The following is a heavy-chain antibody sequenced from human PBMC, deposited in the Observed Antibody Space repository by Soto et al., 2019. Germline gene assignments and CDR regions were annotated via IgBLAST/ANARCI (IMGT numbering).Heavy chain of an antibody. J-gene: IGHJ5*02. D-gene: IGHD5-18*01. CDR1: GYTFTNND. CDR3: ARMESFGSLNWFDP. Sequence: ASVKVSCKASGYTFTNNDVSWVRQATGQGLEWMGWVNPGSGDTGYAQKFQGRLTMTRDISIATAYMELNSLTSEDTAIYYCARMESFGSLNWFDPWGQGNPVPVSS. V-gene: IGHV1-8*01. CDR2: VNPGSGDT.